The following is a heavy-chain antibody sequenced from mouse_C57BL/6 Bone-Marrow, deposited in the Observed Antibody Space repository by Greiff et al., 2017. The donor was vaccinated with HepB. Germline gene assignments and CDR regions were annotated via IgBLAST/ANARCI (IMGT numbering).Heavy chain of an antibody. CDR2: IHPNSGST. CDR3: ASPITTVVGDYAMDY. V-gene: IGHV1-64*01. J-gene: IGHJ4*01. CDR1: GYTFTSYW. D-gene: IGHD1-1*01. Sequence: QVQLQQPGAELVKPGASVKLSCKASGYTFTSYWMHWVKQRPGQGLEWIGMIHPNSGSTNYNEKFKSKATLTVDKSSSTAYMQLSSLTSEDSAVYYCASPITTVVGDYAMDYWGQGTSVTVSS.